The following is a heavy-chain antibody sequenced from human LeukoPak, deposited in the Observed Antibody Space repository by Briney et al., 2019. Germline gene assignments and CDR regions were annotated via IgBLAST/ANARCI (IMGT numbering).Heavy chain of an antibody. CDR1: GFTFSSYS. D-gene: IGHD1-26*01. Sequence: GGSLRLSCAASGFTFSSYSVNWVRQAPGKGLEWVSSISSSSSYIYYADSVKGRFTISRDNAKNSLYLQMNSLRAEDTAVYYCARFVVGATAFDYWGQGTLVTVSS. CDR2: ISSSSSYI. J-gene: IGHJ4*02. CDR3: ARFVVGATAFDY. V-gene: IGHV3-21*01.